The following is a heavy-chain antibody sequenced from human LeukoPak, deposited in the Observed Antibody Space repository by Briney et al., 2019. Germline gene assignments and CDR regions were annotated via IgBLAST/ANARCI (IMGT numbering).Heavy chain of an antibody. J-gene: IGHJ4*02. V-gene: IGHV3-21*01. CDR2: ISSSSSYI. CDR1: GFTFSSYS. Sequence: PGGSLRLSCAASGFTFSSYSMNWVRQAPGKGLEWVSSISSSSSYIYYADSVKGRFTISRDNAKNSLYLQMNSLRAEDTAVYYCARFRYSYGYDPADYWGQGTLVTVSS. CDR3: ARFRYSYGYDPADY. D-gene: IGHD5-18*01.